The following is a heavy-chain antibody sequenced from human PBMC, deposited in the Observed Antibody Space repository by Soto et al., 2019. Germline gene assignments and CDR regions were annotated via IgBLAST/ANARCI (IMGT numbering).Heavy chain of an antibody. J-gene: IGHJ4*02. Sequence: QVQLVESGGGVVQPGRSLRLSCAASGFTVSSYAMHWVRQAPGKGPEWVAVVWYDGDNKYYADSVKGRFTISRDNSKNTLHLQMNSLRAEETAVYYCARDIDRYSYGLDYWGQGTLVTVSS. CDR3: ARDIDRYSYGLDY. CDR2: VWYDGDNK. CDR1: GFTVSSYA. D-gene: IGHD5-18*01. V-gene: IGHV3-33*01.